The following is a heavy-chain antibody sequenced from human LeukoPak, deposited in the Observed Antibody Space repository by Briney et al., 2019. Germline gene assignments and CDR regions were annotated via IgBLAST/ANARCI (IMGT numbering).Heavy chain of an antibody. CDR3: ARGVGYSFFDY. CDR2: IIPIFGTA. J-gene: IGHJ4*02. CDR1: GGTFSSYA. Sequence: RASVTVSCKASGGTFSSYAISWVRQAPGQGLEWMGGIIPIFGTANYAQKFQGRVTITADESTSTAYMELSSLRSEDTAVYYCARGVGYSFFDYWGQGTLVTVSS. D-gene: IGHD5-18*01. V-gene: IGHV1-69*13.